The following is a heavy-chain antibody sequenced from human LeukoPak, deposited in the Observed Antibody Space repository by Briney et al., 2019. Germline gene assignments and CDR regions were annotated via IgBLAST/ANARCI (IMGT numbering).Heavy chain of an antibody. CDR3: AREPLRWLVQSSRGLWSGAFDI. Sequence: ASVKVSCKASGYTFTGYYMHWVRQAPGQGLEWVGIINPSGGSTSYAQKFQGRVTMTRDMSTSTVYMELSSLRSEDTAVYYCAREPLRWLVQSSRGLWSGAFDIWGQGTMVTVSS. V-gene: IGHV1-46*01. CDR1: GYTFTGYY. D-gene: IGHD6-19*01. CDR2: INPSGGST. J-gene: IGHJ3*02.